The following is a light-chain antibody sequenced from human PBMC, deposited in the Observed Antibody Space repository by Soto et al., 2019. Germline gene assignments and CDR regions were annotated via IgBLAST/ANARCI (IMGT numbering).Light chain of an antibody. CDR1: QTISTW. J-gene: IGKJ1*01. Sequence: DIQVTQSPPTLSASVGDIVTITFRAIQTISTWMAWYQQKPGKAPKLLVDDASTLQSGVASRFSGSGSGTEFTLIISGLQPDDSATYYCQQYTNTNNPWMFGQGTKVDI. V-gene: IGKV1-5*01. CDR2: DAS. CDR3: QQYTNTNNPWM.